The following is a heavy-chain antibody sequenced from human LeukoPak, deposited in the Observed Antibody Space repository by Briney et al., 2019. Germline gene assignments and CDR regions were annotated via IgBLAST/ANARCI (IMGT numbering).Heavy chain of an antibody. D-gene: IGHD2-15*01. J-gene: IGHJ5*02. CDR1: GGTFSSYA. CDR2: ISAYSGNT. V-gene: IGHV1-18*01. Sequence: AASVKVSCKASGGTFSSYAISWVRQAPGQGLEWMGWISAYSGNTNYAQKLQGRVTMTTDTSTSTAYMELRSLRSDDTAVYYCARDTLRYCSGGSCSYWFDPWGQGTLVTVSS. CDR3: ARDTLRYCSGGSCSYWFDP.